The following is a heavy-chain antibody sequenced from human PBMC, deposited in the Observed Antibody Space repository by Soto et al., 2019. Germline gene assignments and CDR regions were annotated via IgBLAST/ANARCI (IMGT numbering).Heavy chain of an antibody. V-gene: IGHV3-23*01. CDR3: AKGHCDGDCYTFDY. CDR2: ITSGGGGT. CDR1: GFTFGSYA. D-gene: IGHD2-21*02. J-gene: IGHJ4*02. Sequence: AGGSLRLSCAASGFTFGSYAMSWVRQAPGKGLEWVSAITSGGGGTYYADSVKGRFTISWDNSKNTLYLQMNSLRAEDTAVYYCAKGHCDGDCYTFDYWGQGTLVTVSS.